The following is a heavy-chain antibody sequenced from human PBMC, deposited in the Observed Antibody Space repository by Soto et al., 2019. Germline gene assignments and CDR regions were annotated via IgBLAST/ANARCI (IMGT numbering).Heavy chain of an antibody. J-gene: IGHJ5*02. CDR2: INYSGNT. CDR3: ARHPSDFWFDP. CDR1: GGSISSSSYF. D-gene: IGHD2-21*02. V-gene: IGHV4-39*01. Sequence: QLQLQESGPGLVKPSETLSLTCTVSGGSISSSSYFWGWIRQPPGKGLEWIGSINYSGNTYYNPSLKSRVTVSVDTSKNPFPLKLRSVTAAGTAVDYGARHPSDFWFDPWGQGTLVTVSS.